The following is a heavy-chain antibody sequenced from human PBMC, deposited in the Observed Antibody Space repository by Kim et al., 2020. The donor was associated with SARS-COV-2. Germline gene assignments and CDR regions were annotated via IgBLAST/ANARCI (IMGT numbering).Heavy chain of an antibody. Sequence: FQGRVTITADESTSTAYMELSSLRSEDTAVYYCARDDYCSGGSCYGGFDYWGQGTLVTVSS. CDR3: ARDDYCSGGSCYGGFDY. D-gene: IGHD2-15*01. V-gene: IGHV1-69*01. J-gene: IGHJ4*02.